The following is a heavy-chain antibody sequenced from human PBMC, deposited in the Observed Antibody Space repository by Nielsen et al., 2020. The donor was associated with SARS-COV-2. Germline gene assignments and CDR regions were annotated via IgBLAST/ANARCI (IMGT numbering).Heavy chain of an antibody. CDR2: INPNSGGT. D-gene: IGHD4-17*01. CDR3: ARSKDGDYAGLPMFLAFDI. Sequence: ASVKVSCKASGYTFTSYGISWVRQAPGQGLEWMGWINPNSGGTNYAQKFQGRVTMTRDTSISTAYMELSRLRSDDTAVYYCARSKDGDYAGLPMFLAFDIWGQGTMVTVSS. CDR1: GYTFTSYG. J-gene: IGHJ3*02. V-gene: IGHV1-2*02.